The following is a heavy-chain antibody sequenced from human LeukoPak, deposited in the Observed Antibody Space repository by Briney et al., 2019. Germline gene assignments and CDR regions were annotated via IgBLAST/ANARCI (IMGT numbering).Heavy chain of an antibody. D-gene: IGHD5-24*01. V-gene: IGHV3-7*04. CDR1: GFIFSRYW. Sequence: GGSLRLSCAASGFIFSRYWMSWVRQAPGKWLEWVANIKQDGSEKYYVDSVKGRFTISRDNAKHSLYLQMNSLRAEDTAVYYCAREGEMATNWAFDIWGQGTMVSVSS. CDR3: AREGEMATNWAFDI. CDR2: IKQDGSEK. J-gene: IGHJ3*02.